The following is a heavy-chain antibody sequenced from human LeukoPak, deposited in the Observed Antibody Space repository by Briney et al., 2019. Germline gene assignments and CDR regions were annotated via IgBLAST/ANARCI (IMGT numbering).Heavy chain of an antibody. Sequence: GGSLRLSCAAPGFTISRNYMNWVRQTPGKGLEWVSVIYSGGSTYYADSVKGRFTISRDNSKNTLYLQMDSLRTEDTAVYYCARSWDARLNFDYWGQGTLVTVSS. CDR1: GFTISRNY. CDR3: ARSWDARLNFDY. J-gene: IGHJ4*02. D-gene: IGHD1-26*01. V-gene: IGHV3-66*02. CDR2: IYSGGST.